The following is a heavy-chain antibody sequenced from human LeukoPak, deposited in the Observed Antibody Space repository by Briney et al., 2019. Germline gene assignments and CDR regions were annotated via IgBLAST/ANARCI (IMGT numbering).Heavy chain of an antibody. CDR1: GGTFSSYA. D-gene: IGHD6-13*01. V-gene: IGHV1-69*05. CDR2: IIPIFGTA. Sequence: ASVKVSCKASGGTFSSYAISWVRQAPGQGLEWMGGIIPIFGTANYAQKFQGRATITTDESTSTAYMELSSLRSEDTAVYYCARNGKSQAAAGFDYWGQGTLVTVSS. CDR3: ARNGKSQAAAGFDY. J-gene: IGHJ4*02.